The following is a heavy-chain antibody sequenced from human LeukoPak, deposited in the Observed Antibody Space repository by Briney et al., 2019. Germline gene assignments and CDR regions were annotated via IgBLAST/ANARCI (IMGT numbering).Heavy chain of an antibody. CDR1: GFTFSSYE. J-gene: IGHJ6*02. CDR3: ARLLYYGMDV. CDR2: ISSSGNTI. V-gene: IGHV3-48*03. Sequence: GGSLTLSCAASGFTFSSYEMHWVRQARGEGLEGVSYISSSGNTIYYADSVKGRFTISRDNAKNSLYLQMNSLRAEDTAVYYCARLLYYGMDVWGQGTTVTVSS.